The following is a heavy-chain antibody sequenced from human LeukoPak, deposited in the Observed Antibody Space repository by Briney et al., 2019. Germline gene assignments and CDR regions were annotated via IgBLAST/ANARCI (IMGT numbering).Heavy chain of an antibody. CDR2: INGSGKT. Sequence: SETLSLTCAVSGGSFSAFHWTWIRQPPGQRLEWIGEINGSGKTNYNPSLKSRVTISVDTSKNQFSLKMTSVTAADTAVYYCARVMGAANFDYWGQGTLVTVSS. CDR1: GGSFSAFH. V-gene: IGHV4-34*01. CDR3: ARVMGAANFDY. J-gene: IGHJ4*02. D-gene: IGHD1-26*01.